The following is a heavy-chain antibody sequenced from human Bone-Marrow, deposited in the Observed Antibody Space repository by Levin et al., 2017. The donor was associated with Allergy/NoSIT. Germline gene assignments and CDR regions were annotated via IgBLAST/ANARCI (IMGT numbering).Heavy chain of an antibody. CDR3: TRGDFAAGGGIDY. CDR2: INADSGAT. CDR1: GYSFSGYY. J-gene: IGHJ4*02. Sequence: PGESLKISCKATGYSFSGYYMHWIRQAPGQGLEWMGWINADSGATMYAQKFEGRVTMTRDTSISTAYMEVSSLRSDDTAVYYCTRGDFAAGGGIDYWGQGTLVTVSA. D-gene: IGHD6-13*01. V-gene: IGHV1-2*02.